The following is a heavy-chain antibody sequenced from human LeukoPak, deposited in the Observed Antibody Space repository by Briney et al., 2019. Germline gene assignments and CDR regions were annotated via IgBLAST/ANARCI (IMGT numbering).Heavy chain of an antibody. J-gene: IGHJ4*02. D-gene: IGHD3-9*01. CDR3: ARAGIRYLIPFDY. CDR1: GFTLSTCS. Sequence: GGSLRLSCAASGFTLSTCSMNWVRQAPGKGLEWVSSSSSSSSYIYYADSVKGRFTISRDNAENSVYLQMNSLRAEDTAVYYCARAGIRYLIPFDYWGQGTLVTVSS. V-gene: IGHV3-21*01. CDR2: SSSSSSYI.